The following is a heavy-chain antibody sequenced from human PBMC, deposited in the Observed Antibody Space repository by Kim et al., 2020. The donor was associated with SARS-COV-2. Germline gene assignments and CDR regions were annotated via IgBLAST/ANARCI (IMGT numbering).Heavy chain of an antibody. V-gene: IGHV1-18*01. CDR1: GYTFTSYG. CDR2: ISAYNGNT. J-gene: IGHJ4*02. CDR3: GWGILNCSGGSCYSDIDY. D-gene: IGHD2-15*01. Sequence: ASVKVSCKASGYTFTSYGISWVRQAPGQGLEWMGWISAYNGNTNYAQKLQGRVTMTTDTSTSTAYMELRSLRSDDTAVYYCGWGILNCSGGSCYSDIDYWGQGTLVTVSS.